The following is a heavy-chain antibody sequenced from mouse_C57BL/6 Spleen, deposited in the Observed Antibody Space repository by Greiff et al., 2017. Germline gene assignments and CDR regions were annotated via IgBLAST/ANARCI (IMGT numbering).Heavy chain of an antibody. J-gene: IGHJ3*01. V-gene: IGHV1-9*01. Sequence: QVQLQQSGAELMKPGASVKLSCKATGYTFTGYWIEWVKQRPGHGLEWIGEILPGSGSTNYNEKFKGKATFTADTSSNTAYMRLSSLTTEDSAIYYCARDRSSGYPFAYWGQGTLVTVSA. CDR2: ILPGSGST. D-gene: IGHD3-2*02. CDR1: GYTFTGYW. CDR3: ARDRSSGYPFAY.